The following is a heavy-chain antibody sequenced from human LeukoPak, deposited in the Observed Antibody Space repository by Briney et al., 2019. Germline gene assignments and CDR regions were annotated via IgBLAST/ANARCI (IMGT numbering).Heavy chain of an antibody. CDR3: ANNLWSGYYSVDY. CDR1: GGDFNDYY. D-gene: IGHD3-3*01. J-gene: IGHJ4*02. Sequence: KTSEPLSLTCTVSGGDFNDYYWTWIRQPAGKGLEWIGRVYNTGSTNYNPSLQSRVTISVDKSRNQIFLKLTSVTAADTGVYYCANNLWSGYYSVDYWGQGILVTVSS. CDR2: VYNTGST. V-gene: IGHV4-4*07.